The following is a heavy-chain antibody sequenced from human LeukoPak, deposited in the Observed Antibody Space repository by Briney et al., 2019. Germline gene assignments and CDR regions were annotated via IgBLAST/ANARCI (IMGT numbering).Heavy chain of an antibody. V-gene: IGHV3-53*01. CDR1: GFTVSSNS. CDR3: ARDQLGAVLDY. J-gene: IGHJ4*02. Sequence: PGGSLRLSCTVSGFTVSSNSMSWVRQAPGKGLEWVSFIYSGGNTHYSDSVKGRFTISRDNSKNTLYLQINSLRVEDTAVYYCARDQLGAVLDYWGQGALVTVSS. D-gene: IGHD1-1*01. CDR2: IYSGGNT.